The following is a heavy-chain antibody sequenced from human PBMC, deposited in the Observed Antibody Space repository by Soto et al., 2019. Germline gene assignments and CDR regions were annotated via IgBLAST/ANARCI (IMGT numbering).Heavy chain of an antibody. J-gene: IGHJ4*02. V-gene: IGHV2-5*02. CDR2: IYWDEDK. Sequence: QITLKESGPTLVKPTQTLTLTCTFSGFSLSTSGVGVGWIRQPPGKALEWLAYIYWDEDKHYSPSLKSRLTNTKDTSKNQVVLTMSNMNPVDTATNYCAHSDWALTPKLWGQGTLVTVSS. CDR1: GFSLSTSGVG. CDR3: AHSDWALTPKL. D-gene: IGHD3-9*01.